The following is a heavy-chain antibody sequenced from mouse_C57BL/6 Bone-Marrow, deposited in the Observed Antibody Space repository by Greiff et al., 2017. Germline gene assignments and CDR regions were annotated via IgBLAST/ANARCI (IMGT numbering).Heavy chain of an antibody. Sequence: QVQLQQPGAELVKPGASVKLSCKASGYTFTSYWMHWVKQRPGQGLEWIGMIHPNSGSTNYNEKFKSKATLTVDKSSSTAYMQLSSLTSEDSAVYYCAGGAYYGSSLGFAYWGQGTLVTVSA. CDR1: GYTFTSYW. V-gene: IGHV1-64*01. D-gene: IGHD1-1*01. J-gene: IGHJ3*01. CDR2: IHPNSGST. CDR3: AGGAYYGSSLGFAY.